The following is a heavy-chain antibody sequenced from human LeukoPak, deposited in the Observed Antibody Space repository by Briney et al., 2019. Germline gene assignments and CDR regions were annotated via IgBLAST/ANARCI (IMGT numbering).Heavy chain of an antibody. V-gene: IGHV3-23*01. CDR1: GFTFSKFP. J-gene: IGHJ5*02. CDR3: ASATDYDFWSGTKYNWFDP. D-gene: IGHD3-3*01. Sequence: GGSLRLSCAASGFTFSKFPMGWVRQAPGRGLEWVSAISASGDVTFYADSLRGRFTISRDNSKNTLYLQMNSLRAEDTAVYYCASATDYDFWSGTKYNWFDPWGQGTLVTVSS. CDR2: ISASGDVT.